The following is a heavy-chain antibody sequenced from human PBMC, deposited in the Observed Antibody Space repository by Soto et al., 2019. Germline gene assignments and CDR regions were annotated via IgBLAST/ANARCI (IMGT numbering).Heavy chain of an antibody. CDR1: GYTFTSDG. V-gene: IGHV1-18*01. J-gene: IGHJ3*02. Sequence: ASVKGSCKASGYTFTSDGISWVRQAPGQGREWMGWISAYNGNTNYAQKLQGRVTMTTDTSTSTAYMELRSLRSDDTAVYYCARVVYYGSGSYYADAFDIWGQGTMVTVSS. CDR3: ARVVYYGSGSYYADAFDI. CDR2: ISAYNGNT. D-gene: IGHD3-10*01.